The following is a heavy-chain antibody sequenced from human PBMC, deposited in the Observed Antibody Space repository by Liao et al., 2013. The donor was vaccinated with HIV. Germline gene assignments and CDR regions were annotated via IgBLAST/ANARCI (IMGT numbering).Heavy chain of an antibody. CDR3: ARGAGHFDY. CDR2: VSSSGGT. J-gene: IGHJ4*02. V-gene: IGHV4-59*01. D-gene: IGHD1-26*01. Sequence: QVSLRESGPGLVKPSETLSLTCSVSGGSISSYYWSWIRQSPGKGLEWIAYVSSSGGTNYNPSLKSRVTMSLDTSKNQFSLKLNSVTAADTAVYYCARGAGHFDYWGQGTLVIVSS. CDR1: GGSISSYY.